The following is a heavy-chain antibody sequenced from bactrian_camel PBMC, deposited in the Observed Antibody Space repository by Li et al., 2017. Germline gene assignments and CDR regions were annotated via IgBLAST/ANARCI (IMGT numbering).Heavy chain of an antibody. Sequence: QVQLVESGGGAVRTGESLRLSCEVSGWPYSAYLMAWFRQVPGKEREGVAAIDSNGMTAYVDSVKGRFTISKDKSKNTLTLQMNSLEPEDTAMYYCAAGRTSSLIPVRYTVWGQGTQVTVS. V-gene: IGHV3S57*01. CDR3: AAGRTSSLIPVRYTV. J-gene: IGHJ4*01. CDR2: IDSNGMT. D-gene: IGHD1*01. CDR1: GWPYSAYL.